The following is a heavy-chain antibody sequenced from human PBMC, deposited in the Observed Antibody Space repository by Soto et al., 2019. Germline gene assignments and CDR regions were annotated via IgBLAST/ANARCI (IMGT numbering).Heavy chain of an antibody. D-gene: IGHD4-17*01. CDR2: IYYSGST. Sequence: PSETLSLTCTVSGGSISSGDYYWSWIRQPPGKGLEWIGYIYYSGSTYYNPSLKSRVTISVDTSKNQFPLKLSSVTAADTAVYYCARDRYGEPVDYWGQGTLVTVSS. V-gene: IGHV4-30-4*01. CDR3: ARDRYGEPVDY. J-gene: IGHJ4*02. CDR1: GGSISSGDYY.